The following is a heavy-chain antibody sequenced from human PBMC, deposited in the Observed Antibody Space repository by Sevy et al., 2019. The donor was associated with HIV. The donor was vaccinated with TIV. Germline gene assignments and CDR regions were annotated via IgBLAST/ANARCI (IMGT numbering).Heavy chain of an antibody. Sequence: PSVKVSCKASGGTFSSYDINWVRQAPGQGLEWMGQIIPIFGTVSYAQKFQGRVTITADESTSTAYMDLGSLRSEDTAVYYCARGGGAVDHGMDVWGQGTTVTVSS. CDR2: IIPIFGTV. D-gene: IGHD2-21*01. CDR3: ARGGGAVDHGMDV. J-gene: IGHJ6*02. V-gene: IGHV1-69*13. CDR1: GGTFSSYD.